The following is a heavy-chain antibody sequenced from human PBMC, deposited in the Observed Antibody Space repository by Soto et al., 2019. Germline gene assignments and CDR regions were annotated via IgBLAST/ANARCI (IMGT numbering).Heavy chain of an antibody. CDR3: ARDVGAGAFDY. CDR2: IWHDGSYK. Sequence: QVQMVESGGGVVQPGRSLRLSCAVSGFTFSSDGMHWVRQAPGKGLEWVAVIWHDGSYKYYADSVKGRFTISRDNSKNTLYLQMNSLRAEDTAVYYCARDVGAGAFDYWGQGTLVTVSS. CDR1: GFTFSSDG. J-gene: IGHJ4*02. V-gene: IGHV3-33*01. D-gene: IGHD1-26*01.